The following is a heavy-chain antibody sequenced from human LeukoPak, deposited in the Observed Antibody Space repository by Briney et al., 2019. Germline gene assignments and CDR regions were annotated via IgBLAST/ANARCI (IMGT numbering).Heavy chain of an antibody. V-gene: IGHV3-48*01. J-gene: IGHJ4*02. CDR1: GFTFSGYS. Sequence: GGSLRLSCAASGFTFSGYSMTWVRQAPGKGLEWVSYISSSSSTIYYADPVKGRFTISRDNAKNSLYLQMNSLRAEDTAVYYCARVGDYYDSSGYYYPFDYWGQGTLVTVSS. D-gene: IGHD3-22*01. CDR3: ARVGDYYDSSGYYYPFDY. CDR2: ISSSSSTI.